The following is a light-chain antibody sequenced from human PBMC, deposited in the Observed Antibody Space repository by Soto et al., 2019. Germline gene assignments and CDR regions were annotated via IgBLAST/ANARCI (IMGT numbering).Light chain of an antibody. CDR1: QSILSTSNNKNP. Sequence: DIVMTQSPDSLAVSLGERATINCKSSQSILSTSNNKNPIAWYQQKPGQPPKLLIYWDFTRESGVPARFSGSGSVTDFTLTISSPQAEDVAVYYCQQHYTTPQSFGHGTKVEIK. CDR2: WDF. J-gene: IGKJ1*01. CDR3: QQHYTTPQS. V-gene: IGKV4-1*01.